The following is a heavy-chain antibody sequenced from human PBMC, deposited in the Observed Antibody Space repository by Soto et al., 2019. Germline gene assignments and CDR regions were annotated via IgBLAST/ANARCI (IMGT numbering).Heavy chain of an antibody. D-gene: IGHD3-3*01. V-gene: IGHV3-23*01. Sequence: GGSLRLSCAASGFTFSSYAMSWVRQAPGKGLEWVSAISGSGGSTYYADSVKGRFTISRDNSKNTRYLQMNSLRAEDTAVYYCARSLRFLEWSNYYYYGMDVWGQGTTVTVSS. CDR2: ISGSGGST. J-gene: IGHJ6*02. CDR3: ARSLRFLEWSNYYYYGMDV. CDR1: GFTFSSYA.